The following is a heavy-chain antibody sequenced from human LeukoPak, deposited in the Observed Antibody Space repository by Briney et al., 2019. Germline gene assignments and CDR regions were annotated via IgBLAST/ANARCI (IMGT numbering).Heavy chain of an antibody. CDR3: ARGLASGYPPIPFDY. V-gene: IGHV4-4*07. CDR1: GGSISSYY. J-gene: IGHJ4*02. Sequence: SETLSLTCTVSGGSISSYYWSWIRQPAGKGLEWIGRIYTSGRTKYNPSLKSRVTMSVDTSKIQFSLNLSSVTAADTAIYYCARGLASGYPPIPFDYWGQGTQVTVSS. D-gene: IGHD3-3*01. CDR2: IYTSGRT.